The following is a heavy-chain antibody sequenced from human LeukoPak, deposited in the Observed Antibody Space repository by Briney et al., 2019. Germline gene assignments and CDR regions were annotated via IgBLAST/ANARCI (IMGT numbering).Heavy chain of an antibody. CDR2: IKNKADGGTA. Sequence: GGSLRLSCAASGFTFSNAWMSWVRQAPGKGLEWVGRIKNKADGGTADSAARVKGSFTISRDDSKNTLYPQMNSLKTEDTALYYCTAYYYGSGSNYNDYWGQGTLVTVSS. CDR1: GFTFSNAW. D-gene: IGHD3-10*01. J-gene: IGHJ4*02. V-gene: IGHV3-15*01. CDR3: TAYYYGSGSNYNDY.